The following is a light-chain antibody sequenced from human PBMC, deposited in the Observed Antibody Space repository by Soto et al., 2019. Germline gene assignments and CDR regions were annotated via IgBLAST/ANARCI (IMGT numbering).Light chain of an antibody. Sequence: DIQMTQSPSTLSASIGDRVTLTCRASQSLTGRFSWYQQKPGGHPKLLIYDVSIVESGVPSRCSGSESGTDFTLTISSLRHDDFVTCYCQQYKVYPYTFGQGTRLDI. CDR1: QSLTGR. CDR3: QQYKVYPYT. J-gene: IGKJ2*01. V-gene: IGKV1-5*01. CDR2: DVS.